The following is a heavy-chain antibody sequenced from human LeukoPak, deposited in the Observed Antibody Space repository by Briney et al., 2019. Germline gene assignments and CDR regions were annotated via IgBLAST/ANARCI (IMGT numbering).Heavy chain of an antibody. CDR2: IYYSGST. V-gene: IGHV4-39*07. D-gene: IGHD2-15*01. Sequence: SETLSLTCAVSGGSISSSSYYWGWIRQPPGKGLEWIGSIYYSGSTYYNPSLKSRVTISVDTSKNQFSLKLSSVTAADTAVYYCARVVVVAAGRSAFDIWGQGTMVTVSS. CDR3: ARVVVVAAGRSAFDI. J-gene: IGHJ3*02. CDR1: GGSISSSSYY.